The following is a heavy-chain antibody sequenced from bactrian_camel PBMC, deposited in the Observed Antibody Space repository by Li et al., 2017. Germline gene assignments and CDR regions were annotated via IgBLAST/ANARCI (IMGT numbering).Heavy chain of an antibody. CDR2: IDHDGGIT. CDR1: GFTFSSYD. V-gene: IGHV3S40*01. Sequence: VQLVESGGGLVQPGGSLRLSCAASGFTFSSYDMSWVRQAPGKGLEWVSGIDHDGGITYYSDSVKGRFTISRDTSKNTVYLQLNNLKPKDTAMYYGAAGMRSCGTWNSYDSIYRGQGTQVTVS. CDR3: AAGMRSCGTWNSYDSIY. D-gene: IGHD3*01. J-gene: IGHJ4*01.